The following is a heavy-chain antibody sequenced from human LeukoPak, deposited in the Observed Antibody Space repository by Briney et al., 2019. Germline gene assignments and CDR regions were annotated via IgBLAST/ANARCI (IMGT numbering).Heavy chain of an antibody. CDR3: AKDDTAMVAVGYFDY. CDR1: GFTFSSCG. CDR2: ISYDGSNK. V-gene: IGHV3-30*18. Sequence: GGSLRLSCAASGFTFSSCGMHWVRQAPGKGLEWVAVISYDGSNKYYADSVKGRFTISRDNSKNTLYLQMNSLRAEDTAVYYCAKDDTAMVAVGYFDYWGQGTLVTVSS. J-gene: IGHJ4*02. D-gene: IGHD5-18*01.